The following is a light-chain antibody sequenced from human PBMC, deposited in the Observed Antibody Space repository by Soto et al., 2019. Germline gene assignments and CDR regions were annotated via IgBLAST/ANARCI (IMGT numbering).Light chain of an antibody. CDR1: QSVSSY. CDR3: QQRRNWRALT. V-gene: IGKV3-11*01. J-gene: IGKJ4*01. Sequence: EIVLTQSPATLSLSPRERATLSCRATQSVSSYLAWYHQKPGQAPRLLIYDASNRTTGIPARFSGSGSRTDFTITTSSVEPQDFAVYYGQQRRNWRALTLGGGTKVEIK. CDR2: DAS.